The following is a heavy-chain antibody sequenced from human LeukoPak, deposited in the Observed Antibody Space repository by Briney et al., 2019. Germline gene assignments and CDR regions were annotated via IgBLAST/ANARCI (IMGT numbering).Heavy chain of an antibody. CDR3: ARGRYWFDP. CDR1: GGSISTHY. Sequence: SETLSLTCTVSGGSISTHYWSWIRQSPGKGLEYIGYIYNSGSTDCNPSLKSRVIISLDTSKNQFSLKLSSVSAADTAVYYCARGRYWFDPWGQGTLVTVSS. V-gene: IGHV4-59*11. J-gene: IGHJ5*02. CDR2: IYNSGST.